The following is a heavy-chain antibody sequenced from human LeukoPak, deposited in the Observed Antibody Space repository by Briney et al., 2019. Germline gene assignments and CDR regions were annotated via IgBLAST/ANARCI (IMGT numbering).Heavy chain of an antibody. D-gene: IGHD3-16*01. CDR3: ARDRWGKLLKGIFDY. CDR1: GYTFTSYG. J-gene: IGHJ4*02. CDR2: ISAYNGNT. Sequence: ASVKVSCKASGYTFTSYGISWVRQAPGQGLEWMGWISAYNGNTNYAQKLQGRVTMTIDTSTSTAYMELRSLRSDDTAVYYCARDRWGKLLKGIFDYWGQGTLVTVSS. V-gene: IGHV1-18*01.